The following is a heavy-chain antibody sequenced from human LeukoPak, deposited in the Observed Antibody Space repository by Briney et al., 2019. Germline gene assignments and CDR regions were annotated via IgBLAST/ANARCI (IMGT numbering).Heavy chain of an antibody. D-gene: IGHD6-19*01. CDR2: IYYSGST. Sequence: SETLSLTCTVSGGSISSYYWSWIRQPPGKGLEGIGYIYYSGSTNYNPSLKSRVTISVDTSKNQFSLKLSSVTAADTAVYNCARDRTPNGYSSGWRIWGQGTMVTVSS. CDR1: GGSISSYY. J-gene: IGHJ3*02. V-gene: IGHV4-59*01. CDR3: ARDRTPNGYSSGWRI.